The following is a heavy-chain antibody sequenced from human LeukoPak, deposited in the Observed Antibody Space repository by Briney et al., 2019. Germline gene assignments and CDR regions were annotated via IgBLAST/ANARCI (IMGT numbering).Heavy chain of an antibody. CDR2: IYYSGST. D-gene: IGHD3-10*01. CDR1: GGSISSYY. CDR3: ARGRGRTLYMDV. Sequence: SETLSLTCTVSGGSISSYYWSWIRQPPGEGLEWIGYIYYSGSTNYNPSLKSRVTISVDTSKNQFSPKLSSVTAADTAVYYCARGRGRTLYMDVWGKGTTVTVSS. J-gene: IGHJ6*03. V-gene: IGHV4-59*01.